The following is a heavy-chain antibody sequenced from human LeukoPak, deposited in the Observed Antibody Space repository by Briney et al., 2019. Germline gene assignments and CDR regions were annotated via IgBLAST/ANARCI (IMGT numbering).Heavy chain of an antibody. V-gene: IGHV3-23*01. CDR3: ARGGVDYYGSGTYYLMYYFDY. D-gene: IGHD3-10*01. CDR1: GFTFSNYW. Sequence: GGSLRLSCEAFGFTFSNYWMTWVRQAPGKGLEWVSGISGSGGATYYADSVKGRFTISRDDPHNTLYLQMNSLRAEDTAVYFCARGGVDYYGSGTYYLMYYFDYWGQGALVTVSS. J-gene: IGHJ4*02. CDR2: ISGSGGAT.